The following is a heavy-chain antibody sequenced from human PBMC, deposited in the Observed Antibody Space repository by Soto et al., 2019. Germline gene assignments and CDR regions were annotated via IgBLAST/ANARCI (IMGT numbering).Heavy chain of an antibody. CDR1: GGTFMSYA. CDR2: IVPLFRTT. D-gene: IGHD6-13*01. CDR3: ARGGYSSTWSNLLDRSGLDV. V-gene: IGHV1-69*06. J-gene: IGHJ6*02. Sequence: SVEVSFRTSGGTFMSYAINWVRQAPGQGLEWMGGIVPLFRTTNYAQKFQGRVTITADTSTYTVYMELSELRSGDTAVYYCARGGYSSTWSNLLDRSGLDVWGQGTTVTVSS.